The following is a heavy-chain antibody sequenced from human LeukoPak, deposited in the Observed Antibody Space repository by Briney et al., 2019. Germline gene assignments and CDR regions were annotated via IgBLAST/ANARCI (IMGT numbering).Heavy chain of an antibody. D-gene: IGHD3-9*01. CDR2: IYSGGST. CDR1: GFTVSSNY. J-gene: IGHJ4*02. V-gene: IGHV3-66*01. Sequence: GGSLRLSCAASGFTVSSNYMSWVRQAPGKGLEWVSVIYSGGSTYYADSVKGRFTISRDNSKNTLYLQMNSLRAEDTAVYYCASTGERYFDWLFQKFDYWGQGTLVTVSS. CDR3: ASTGERYFDWLFQKFDY.